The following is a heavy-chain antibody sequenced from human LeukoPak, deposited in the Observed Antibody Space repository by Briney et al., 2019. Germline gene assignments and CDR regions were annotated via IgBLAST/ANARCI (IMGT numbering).Heavy chain of an antibody. CDR1: GGSISSYY. V-gene: IGHV4-59*01. J-gene: IGHJ3*02. D-gene: IGHD6-13*01. CDR3: ARTPQQLVHAFDI. CDR2: IYYSGST. Sequence: KPSETLSPTCTVSGGSISSYYWSWIRQPPGKGLEWIGYIYYSGSTNYNPSLKSRVTISVDTSKNQFSLKLSSVTAADTAVYYCARTPQQLVHAFDIWGQGTMVTVSS.